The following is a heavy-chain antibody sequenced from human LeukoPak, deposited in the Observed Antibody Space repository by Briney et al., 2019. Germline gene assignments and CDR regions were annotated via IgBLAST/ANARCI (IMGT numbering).Heavy chain of an antibody. V-gene: IGHV3-74*01. D-gene: IGHD3-10*01. CDR2: IESDGTTT. CDR3: ARTLPGSFFDI. CDR1: AFSFSDYW. Sequence: GGSLRLSCAASAFSFSDYWMHWVRQVAGKGLVWVSRIESDGTTTYADSVKGRVTISRDTAKNTFYLQMSSLRDEDTAMYFCARTLPGSFFDIWGQGSLVTVPS. J-gene: IGHJ4*02.